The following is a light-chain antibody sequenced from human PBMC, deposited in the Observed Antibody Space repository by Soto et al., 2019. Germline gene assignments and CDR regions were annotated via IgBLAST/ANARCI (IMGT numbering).Light chain of an antibody. J-gene: IGKJ1*01. CDR3: QQYNDWPPCT. V-gene: IGKV3-20*01. CDR2: GAS. CDR1: HSVSSSY. Sequence: VLTQSPGTLYLSLGERATLSCRASHSVSSSYLALYQQKPGQAPRRLIYGASSSATGIPDRFSGSGSGTDVTLTVSSLQSEDFAVYYCQQYNDWPPCTFGQGTKV.